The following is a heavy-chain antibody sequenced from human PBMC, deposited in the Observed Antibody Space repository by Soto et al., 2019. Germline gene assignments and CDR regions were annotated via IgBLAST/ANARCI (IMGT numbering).Heavy chain of an antibody. J-gene: IGHJ5*02. CDR2: IYYSGST. CDR3: ASTYGSGSYYPVNWFDP. D-gene: IGHD3-10*01. Sequence: SETLSLTCTVSGGSISSYYWSWIRQPPGKGLEWIGYIYYSGSTYYNPSLKSRVTISVDTSKNQFSLKLSSVTAADTAVYYCASTYGSGSYYPVNWFDPWGQGTLVTVSS. CDR1: GGSISSYY. V-gene: IGHV4-59*08.